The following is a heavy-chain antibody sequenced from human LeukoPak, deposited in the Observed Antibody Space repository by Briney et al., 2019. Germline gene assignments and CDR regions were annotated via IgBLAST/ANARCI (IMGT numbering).Heavy chain of an antibody. V-gene: IGHV4-31*03. D-gene: IGHD3-16*01. CDR3: ARGGRLHNSYYVGY. CDR2: IYYSGST. Sequence: SETLSLTCTVSGGSISSGGYYWSWLRQHPGKGLEWIGYIYYSGSTYYNPSLKSRVTISVDTSKNQFSLKLSSVTAADTAVYYCARGGRLHNSYYVGYWGQGTLVTVSS. CDR1: GGSISSGGYY. J-gene: IGHJ4*02.